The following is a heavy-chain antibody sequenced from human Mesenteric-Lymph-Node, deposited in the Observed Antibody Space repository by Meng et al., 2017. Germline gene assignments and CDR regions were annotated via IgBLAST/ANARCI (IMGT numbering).Heavy chain of an antibody. V-gene: IGHV4-34*01. CDR3: ARGAQFSLTLYYDSTRHYFDY. CDR1: GGSFSGYY. D-gene: IGHD3-22*01. J-gene: IGHJ4*02. CDR2: INHSGST. Sequence: SETLSLTCAVYGGSFSGYYWSWIRQPPGKGLEWIGEINHSGSTNYNPSLKSRVTISVDTSKNQFSLKLSSVTAADTAVYYCARGAQFSLTLYYDSTRHYFDYWGQGTLVNVSS.